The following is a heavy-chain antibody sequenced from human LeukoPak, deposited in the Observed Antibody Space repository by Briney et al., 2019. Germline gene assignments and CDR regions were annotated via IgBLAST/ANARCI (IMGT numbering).Heavy chain of an antibody. Sequence: GASVKVSCKASGYTFTSYDINWVRQATGQGLEWMVWMNPNSGNTGYAQKFQGRVTMTRNTSISTAYMELSSLRSEDTAVYYCARGRGRARGYSYGNWGQGTLVTVSS. J-gene: IGHJ4*02. V-gene: IGHV1-8*01. CDR1: GYTFTSYD. CDR2: MNPNSGNT. CDR3: ARGRGRARGYSYGN. D-gene: IGHD5-18*01.